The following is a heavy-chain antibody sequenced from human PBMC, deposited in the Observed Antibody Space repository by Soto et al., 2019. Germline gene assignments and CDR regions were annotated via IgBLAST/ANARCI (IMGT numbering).Heavy chain of an antibody. CDR1: GFTFSNYP. J-gene: IGHJ5*02. CDR3: GRRNAYSYVEPFDP. V-gene: IGHV3-23*01. Sequence: QPGGSLRLSCAASGFTFSNYPMTWVRQAPGKGLEWVSGISGSGGSTYYADSVKGRFTISRDNAKQTLYVQMNSLRAEDTAVYYCGRRNAYSYVEPFDPWGQGTLVTVSS. D-gene: IGHD5-18*01. CDR2: ISGSGGST.